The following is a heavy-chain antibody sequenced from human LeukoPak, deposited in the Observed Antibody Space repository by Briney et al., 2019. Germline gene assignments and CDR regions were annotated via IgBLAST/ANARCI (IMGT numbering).Heavy chain of an antibody. V-gene: IGHV4-34*01. CDR2: INHSGST. D-gene: IGHD5-12*01. CDR3: ARGKATTNAFDI. Sequence: SETLSLTCAVYGGSFSGYYWSWIRQPPGKGLEWIGDINHSGSTNYNPSLKSRVTISVDTSKNQFSLKLSSVTAADTAVYYCARGKATTNAFDIWGQGTMVTVSS. J-gene: IGHJ3*02. CDR1: GGSFSGYY.